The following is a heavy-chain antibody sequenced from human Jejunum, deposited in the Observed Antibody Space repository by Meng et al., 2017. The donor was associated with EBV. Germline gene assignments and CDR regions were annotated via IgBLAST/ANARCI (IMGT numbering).Heavy chain of an antibody. J-gene: IGHJ4*02. CDR2: ISAYNGKT. CDR1: GYTFTSYG. V-gene: IGHV1-18*01. CDR3: ARDGPDYGNYINFDY. D-gene: IGHD4-11*01. Sequence: QVPRVHSGADVKKPGASMKVSCKASGYTFTSYGISWVRQAPGQGLEWMAWISAYNGKTNYAQNLQGRVTLTTDTSTTTTYMELRSLKSDDTAVYYCARDGPDYGNYINFDYWGQGTLVTASS.